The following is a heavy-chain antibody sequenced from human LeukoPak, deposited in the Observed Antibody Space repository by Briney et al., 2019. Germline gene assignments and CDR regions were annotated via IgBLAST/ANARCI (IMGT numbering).Heavy chain of an antibody. Sequence: GGSLGLSCAASGFIFSSYWMHWVRQAPGKGLVWVSRIKSDGSSTSYADSVTGRVTISRDNAKNTLYLQLNSLRAEDTAVYYCARDPHGSGSYDSPHDAFDIWGQGTMVTVSS. D-gene: IGHD3-10*01. CDR1: GFIFSSYW. CDR2: IKSDGSST. V-gene: IGHV3-74*01. CDR3: ARDPHGSGSYDSPHDAFDI. J-gene: IGHJ3*02.